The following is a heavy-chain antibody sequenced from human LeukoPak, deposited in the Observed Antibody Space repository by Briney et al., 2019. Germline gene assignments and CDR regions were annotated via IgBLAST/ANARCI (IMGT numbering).Heavy chain of an antibody. CDR2: ISSNGGST. Sequence: GGSLRLSCAASGFTFSSYAMYWVRQAPGKGLEYVSAISSNGGSTYYANSVKGRFTISRDNSKNTLYLQMGSLRAEDMAVYYCARDFDGSLDYWGQGTLVTVSS. CDR1: GFTFSSYA. D-gene: IGHD1-26*01. CDR3: ARDFDGSLDY. J-gene: IGHJ4*02. V-gene: IGHV3-64*01.